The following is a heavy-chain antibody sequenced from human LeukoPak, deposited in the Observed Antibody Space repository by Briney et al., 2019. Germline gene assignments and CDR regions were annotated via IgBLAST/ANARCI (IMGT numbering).Heavy chain of an antibody. Sequence: GASVTVSFKASGYTFSSYDINWVRRATGQGLEWMGWMNPNSGNTGYAQKFQGRVTMTRNTSISTAYMELSSLRSEDTAVYYCARGLKLKSTYGMDVWGQGTTVTVSS. CDR1: GYTFSSYD. D-gene: IGHD2/OR15-2a*01. CDR3: ARGLKLKSTYGMDV. J-gene: IGHJ6*02. CDR2: MNPNSGNT. V-gene: IGHV1-8*01.